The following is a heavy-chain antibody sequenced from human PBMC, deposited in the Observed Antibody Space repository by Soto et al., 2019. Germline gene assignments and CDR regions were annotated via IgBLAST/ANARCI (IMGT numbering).Heavy chain of an antibody. CDR3: ARQPSGDYGFDY. V-gene: IGHV5-10-1*01. J-gene: IGHJ4*02. CDR1: GYSFTSYW. Sequence: GESLKISCKGSGYSFTSYWISWVRQMPGKGLEWMGRIDPSDSYTNYSPSFQGHVTISAGKSISTAYLQWSSLKASDTAMYYCARQPSGDYGFDYWGQGTLVTVSS. D-gene: IGHD4-17*01. CDR2: IDPSDSYT.